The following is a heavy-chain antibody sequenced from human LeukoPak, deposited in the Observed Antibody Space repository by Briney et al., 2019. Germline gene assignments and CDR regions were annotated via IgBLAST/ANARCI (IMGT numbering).Heavy chain of an antibody. CDR2: INHSGST. J-gene: IGHJ6*02. CDR1: GGSFSGYY. Sequence: PSETLSLTCAVYGGSFSGYYWSWIRQPPGKGLEWIGEINHSGSTNYNPSLKSRVTISVDTSKNQFPLKLSSVTAADTTVYYCARVVDYYYYGMDVWGQGTTVTVSS. V-gene: IGHV4-34*01. CDR3: ARVVDYYYYGMDV.